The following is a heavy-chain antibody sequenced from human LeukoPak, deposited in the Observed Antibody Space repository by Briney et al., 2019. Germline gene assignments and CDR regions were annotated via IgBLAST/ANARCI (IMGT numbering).Heavy chain of an antibody. J-gene: IGHJ6*02. V-gene: IGHV3-23*01. Sequence: GGSLRLSCAASGFTFSSYAMHWVRQAPGKGLEWVSAISGSGGSTYYADSVKGRFTISRDNSKNTLYLQMNSLRAEDTAVYYCAKCVWLRFRVFYGMDVWGQGTTVTVSS. CDR2: ISGSGGST. CDR1: GFTFSSYA. CDR3: AKCVWLRFRVFYGMDV. D-gene: IGHD5-12*01.